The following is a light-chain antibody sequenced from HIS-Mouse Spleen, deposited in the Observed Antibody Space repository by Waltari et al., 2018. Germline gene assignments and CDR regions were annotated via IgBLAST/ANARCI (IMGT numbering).Light chain of an antibody. V-gene: IGLV2-23*01. Sequence: QSALTQPASVSGSPGQSITISCPGTSSDVRSYNLVPWYQQHPGKAPKLMIYEGSKRPSGVSNRFSGSKSGNTASLTISGLQAEDEADYYCCSYAGSSTFWVFGGGTKLTVL. CDR3: CSYAGSSTFWV. CDR2: EGS. J-gene: IGLJ3*02. CDR1: SSDVRSYNL.